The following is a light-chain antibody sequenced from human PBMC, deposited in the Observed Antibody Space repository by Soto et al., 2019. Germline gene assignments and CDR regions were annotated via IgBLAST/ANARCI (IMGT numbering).Light chain of an antibody. CDR2: KAS. CDR3: MQGTHWPPT. J-gene: IGKJ1*01. CDR1: QSLVYRDGNAY. V-gene: IGKV2-30*01. Sequence: DVVMTQSPLSLPVTLGQPASISCRSSQSLVYRDGNAYLNWFHQRPGQSPRRLIDKASKRDSGVPDRFSGNGSGTDFTLKINRVEAEDVGTYYCMQGTHWPPTFGRGTRVEIK.